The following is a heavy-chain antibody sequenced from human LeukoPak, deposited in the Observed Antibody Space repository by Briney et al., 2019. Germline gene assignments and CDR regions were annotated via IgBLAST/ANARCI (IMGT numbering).Heavy chain of an antibody. J-gene: IGHJ4*02. CDR3: ARDGGGDSYYFDY. Sequence: GGSLRLSCAASGFTFSSYTMNWVRQAPGKGLEWVSSIDPSSTYIYYADSVKGRFTISRDNAQNSLYLQMNSLRAEDTAVYYCARDGGGDSYYFDYWGQGTLVTVSS. V-gene: IGHV3-21*01. CDR1: GFTFSSYT. CDR2: IDPSSTYI. D-gene: IGHD2-15*01.